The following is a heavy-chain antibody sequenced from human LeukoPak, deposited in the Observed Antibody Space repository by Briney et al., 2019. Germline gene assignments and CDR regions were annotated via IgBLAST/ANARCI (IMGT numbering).Heavy chain of an antibody. V-gene: IGHV1-2*02. CDR3: ARSAGAAAVFDY. CDR2: INPNSGGT. D-gene: IGHD6-13*01. J-gene: IGHJ4*02. CDR1: GYTFTSYD. Sequence: ASVKVSCKASGYTFTSYDINWVRQAPGQGLEWMGWINPNSGGTNYAQKFQGRVTMTRDTSISTAYMELSRLRSDDTAVYYCARSAGAAAVFDYWGQGTLVTVSS.